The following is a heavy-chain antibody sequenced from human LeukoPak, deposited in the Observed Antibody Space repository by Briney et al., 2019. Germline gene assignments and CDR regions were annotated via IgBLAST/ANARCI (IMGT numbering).Heavy chain of an antibody. V-gene: IGHV4-38-2*02. CDR2: IYHSGST. D-gene: IGHD3-10*01. CDR1: GYSISSGYY. J-gene: IGHJ5*02. Sequence: PSETLSLTCAVSGYSISSGYYWGWIRQPPGKGLEWIGSIYHSGSTYYNPSLKSRVTISVDTSKNQFSLKLSSVTAADTAVYYCARDARVDYYGSGSYYTNWFVPWGQGTLVTVSS. CDR3: ARDARVDYYGSGSYYTNWFVP.